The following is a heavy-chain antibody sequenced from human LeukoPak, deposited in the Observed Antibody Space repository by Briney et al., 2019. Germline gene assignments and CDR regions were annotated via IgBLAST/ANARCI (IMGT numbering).Heavy chain of an antibody. Sequence: GESLKISCKSSGYSFTNYWIAWVRQMPGKGLEWMGIIYPGDSDTRYSPSFQGQVTISVDKSISTAYLQWASLKASDTAMYYCARLSCSGGSCLYSAWGQGSLVTVSS. J-gene: IGHJ4*02. D-gene: IGHD2-15*01. CDR3: ARLSCSGGSCLYSA. CDR1: GYSFTNYW. V-gene: IGHV5-51*01. CDR2: IYPGDSDT.